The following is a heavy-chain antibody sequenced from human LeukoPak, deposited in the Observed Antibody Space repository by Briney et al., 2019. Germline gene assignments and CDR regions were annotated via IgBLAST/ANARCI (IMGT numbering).Heavy chain of an antibody. J-gene: IGHJ4*02. D-gene: IGHD1-1*01. CDR1: GGTFSSYA. V-gene: IGHV1-69*13. Sequence: SVKVSCKASGGTFSSYAISWVRQAPGQGLEWMGGIIPIFGTANYAQKFQDRVTITADESTSTAYMELSSLRSEDTAVYYCARVHGPTTWNVPLTYWGQGTLVTVSS. CDR2: IIPIFGTA. CDR3: ARVHGPTTWNVPLTY.